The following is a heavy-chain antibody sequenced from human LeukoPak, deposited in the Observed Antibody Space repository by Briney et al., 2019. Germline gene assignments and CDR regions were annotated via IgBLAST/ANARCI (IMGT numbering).Heavy chain of an antibody. D-gene: IGHD3-22*01. CDR1: GYSFTSYW. Sequence: GESLKISCNGSGYSFTSYWIGWVRQMPGQGLEWMGIIYPGDSDTRHSPSFQGQVTISADKSISTAYLQWSSLKASDTAMYYCARSLPNYYDSSGGYFDYWGQGTLVTVSS. CDR3: ARSLPNYYDSSGGYFDY. V-gene: IGHV5-51*01. CDR2: IYPGDSDT. J-gene: IGHJ4*02.